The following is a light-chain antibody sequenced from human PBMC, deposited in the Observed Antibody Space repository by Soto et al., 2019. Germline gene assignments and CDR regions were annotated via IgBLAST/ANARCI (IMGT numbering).Light chain of an antibody. CDR2: IND. Sequence: QSVLTQPPSASGTPGQRVTISCSGSSSNLGSNTVNWYRQLPGTAPKLLIYINDQRPSGVPERFSGSKSGTSASLAISGLQSEDESDYYCAAWEDSLFVVFVGGTQLTAL. V-gene: IGLV1-44*01. CDR1: SSNLGSNT. J-gene: IGLJ2*01. CDR3: AAWEDSLFVV.